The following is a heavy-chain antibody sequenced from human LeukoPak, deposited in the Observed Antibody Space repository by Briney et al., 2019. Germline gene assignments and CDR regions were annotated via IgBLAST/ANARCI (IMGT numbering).Heavy chain of an antibody. CDR1: GYTFTSYY. CDR2: INPSGGST. D-gene: IGHD7-27*01. Sequence: GASVKVSCKASGYTFTSYYMHWVRQAPGQGLEWMGIINPSGGSTSYAQKFQGRVTMTRDTSTSTVYMELSSLRSEDTAVYYCAPERQEANWGPRRERFDPWGQGTLVTASS. V-gene: IGHV1-46*01. J-gene: IGHJ5*02. CDR3: APERQEANWGPRRERFDP.